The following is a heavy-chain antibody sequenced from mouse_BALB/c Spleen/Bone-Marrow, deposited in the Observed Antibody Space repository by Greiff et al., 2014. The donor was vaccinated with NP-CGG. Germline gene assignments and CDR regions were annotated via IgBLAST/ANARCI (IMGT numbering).Heavy chain of an antibody. D-gene: IGHD2-3*01. J-gene: IGHJ2*01. CDR1: GDSITSGY. CDR2: ISYSGNT. V-gene: IGHV3-8*02. CDR3: ATYDGHCFDY. Sequence: EVKVVESGPSLVKPSQTLSLTCSVTGDSITSGYWNWIRKFPGNKLEYMGYISYSGNTYYNPSLKSRISITRDTSKNQYYLQLNSVTTEDTATYYCATYDGHCFDYWGQGTTLTVSS.